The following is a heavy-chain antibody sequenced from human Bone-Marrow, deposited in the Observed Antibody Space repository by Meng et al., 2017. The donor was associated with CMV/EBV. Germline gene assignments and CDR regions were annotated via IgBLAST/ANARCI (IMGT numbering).Heavy chain of an antibody. D-gene: IGHD2-2*01. V-gene: IGHV1-18*01. Sequence: ASVKVSCKTAGYTFKNYAINWLRQAPGQGLEWMGWISAYNGYTNFAQKFQGRLAMTTDTSTTTAYMEMRSLTSDDTAVYYCARDASPSYNVMKPADFSNCFDPWGQGTLVTVSS. J-gene: IGHJ5*02. CDR2: ISAYNGYT. CDR3: ARDASPSYNVMKPADFSNCFDP. CDR1: GYTFKNYA.